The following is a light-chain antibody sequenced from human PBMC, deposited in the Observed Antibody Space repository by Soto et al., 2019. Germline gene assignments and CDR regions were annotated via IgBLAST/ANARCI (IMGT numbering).Light chain of an antibody. J-gene: IGKJ2*01. CDR3: EQYSNWPPGYT. V-gene: IGKV3-15*01. Sequence: EIVMTQSPATLSVSPGEIATLSCRASQSISDNLAWYQQKPVQPPRLLIYGTSTMSAGIPATFSGSGSGTEFTPTITTLQSEDFAVYYGEQYSNWPPGYTLGKGPKRESK. CDR1: QSISDN. CDR2: GTS.